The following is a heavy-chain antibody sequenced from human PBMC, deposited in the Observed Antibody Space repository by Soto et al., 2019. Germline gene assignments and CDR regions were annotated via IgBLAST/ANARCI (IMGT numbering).Heavy chain of an antibody. Sequence: ASVRVSCRASGGTFSSYATRWVRQDPGQGLEWMGGIIPIFGTANYAQKFQGRVTITADESTSTAYMELRSLRSDDTAVYYCARDQDRPFKYARGWTAGVNWFDPWGQAPVV. CDR3: ARDQDRPFKYARGWTAGVNWFDP. CDR1: GGTFSSYA. D-gene: IGHD2-8*01. CDR2: IIPIFGTA. V-gene: IGHV1-69*13. J-gene: IGHJ5*02.